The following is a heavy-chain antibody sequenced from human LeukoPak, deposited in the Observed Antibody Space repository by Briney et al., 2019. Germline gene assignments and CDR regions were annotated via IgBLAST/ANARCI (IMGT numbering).Heavy chain of an antibody. V-gene: IGHV3-74*01. CDR3: ARDVNWNDDY. Sequence: GGSLRLSCAASGFTFSSYWMHWVRQAPGKGLMWVSRLNSDGTRTGYADSVKGRFTISRGNAKNTLYLQMNSLRAEDTAVYYCARDVNWNDDYWGQGTLVTVSS. D-gene: IGHD1-1*01. CDR2: LNSDGTRT. J-gene: IGHJ4*02. CDR1: GFTFSSYW.